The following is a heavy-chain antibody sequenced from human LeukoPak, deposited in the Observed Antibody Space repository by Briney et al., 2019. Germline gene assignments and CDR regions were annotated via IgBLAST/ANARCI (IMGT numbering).Heavy chain of an antibody. V-gene: IGHV1-2*02. CDR2: ANPHSGGT. Sequence: ASETVSCKASGYTFTDYYIHWLQQAPGPGLEWMGWANPHSGGTNFAQRFRGKVNMTRDTSVTTLYLVINSHQSDDTAIYYCARTDNRYDSSLFFHWGQGTQITVSS. D-gene: IGHD3-22*01. CDR1: GYTFTDYY. CDR3: ARTDNRYDSSLFFH. J-gene: IGHJ4*02.